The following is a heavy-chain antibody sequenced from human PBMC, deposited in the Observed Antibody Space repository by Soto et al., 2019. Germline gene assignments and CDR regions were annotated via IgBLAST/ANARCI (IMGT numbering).Heavy chain of an antibody. J-gene: IGHJ4*02. CDR3: ARAARSSWYPFDY. Sequence: GGSLRLSCAASGFTFSSYGMHWVRQAPGKGLEWVAVIWYDGSNKYYADSVKGRFTISRDNSKNTLYLQMNSLRAEDTAVYYCARAARSSWYPFDYWGQGTLVTVSS. CDR1: GFTFSSYG. CDR2: IWYDGSNK. V-gene: IGHV3-33*01. D-gene: IGHD6-13*01.